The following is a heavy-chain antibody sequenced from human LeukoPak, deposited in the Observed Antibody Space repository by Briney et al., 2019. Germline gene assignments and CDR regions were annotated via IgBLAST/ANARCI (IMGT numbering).Heavy chain of an antibody. CDR3: ARGPPSLQGITIFGSRYPHFDY. Sequence: SETLSLTCTVSGASTTTTTHYWSWLRQHPGKGPEWIAYIYYDAGAYYNPSLASRVTISLDSSANQFSLRLSSVTAADTAVYYCARGPPSLQGITIFGSRYPHFDYWGQGTLVTVSS. J-gene: IGHJ4*02. V-gene: IGHV4-31*03. CDR2: IYYDAGA. D-gene: IGHD3-3*01. CDR1: GASTTTTTHY.